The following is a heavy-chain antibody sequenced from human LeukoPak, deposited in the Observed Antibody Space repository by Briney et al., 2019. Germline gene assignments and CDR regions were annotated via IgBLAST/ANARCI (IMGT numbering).Heavy chain of an antibody. D-gene: IGHD2-2*03. CDR2: MSYDGNK. V-gene: IGHV3-30*03. CDR1: GFTFTSYG. CDR3: ARDPLDISRWANAFDI. Sequence: GGSLRLSCAASGFTFTSYGFHWVRQAPGKALEWVAFMSYDGNKKYGDSVKGRFTISRDNAKNTLPLQMNGLRPDDTAVYYGARDPLDISRWANAFDIWGQGTLVTVSS. J-gene: IGHJ3*02.